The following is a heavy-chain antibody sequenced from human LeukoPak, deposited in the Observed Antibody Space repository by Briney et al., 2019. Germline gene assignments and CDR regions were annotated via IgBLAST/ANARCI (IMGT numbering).Heavy chain of an antibody. CDR2: ISYRGNT. Sequence: SETLSLTCTVSGGSISSRSYSWGWVRQPPGKGLEWIGSISYRGNTYCTPSLKSRVTISVDTSKNQFSLKLSSVTAADTAVYYCARVLIWFGQLQNWFDPWGPGTLVTVSS. CDR3: ARVLIWFGQLQNWFDP. CDR1: GGSISSRSYS. J-gene: IGHJ5*02. V-gene: IGHV4-39*07. D-gene: IGHD3-10*01.